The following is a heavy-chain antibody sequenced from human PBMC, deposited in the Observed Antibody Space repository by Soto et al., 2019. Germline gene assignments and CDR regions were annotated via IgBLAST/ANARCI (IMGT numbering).Heavy chain of an antibody. Sequence: SETLSLTCTVSGGSISSYYWSWIRQPPGKGLEWIGYIYYSGSTNYNPSLKSRVTISVDTSKNQFSLKLSSVTAADTAVYYCARVRYSYGDAFDIWGQGTMVTVSS. D-gene: IGHD5-18*01. CDR3: ARVRYSYGDAFDI. CDR2: IYYSGST. V-gene: IGHV4-59*01. J-gene: IGHJ3*02. CDR1: GGSISSYY.